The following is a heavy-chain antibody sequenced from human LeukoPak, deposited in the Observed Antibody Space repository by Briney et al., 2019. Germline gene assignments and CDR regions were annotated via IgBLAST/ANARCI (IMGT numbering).Heavy chain of an antibody. CDR1: GFTFSSYA. V-gene: IGHV3-30-3*01. CDR2: ISYDGSNK. Sequence: PGRSLRLSCAASGFTFSSYAMHWVRQAPGKGLEWVAVISYDGSNKYYADSVKGRFTISRDNSKNTLYLQMNSLRAEDTAVYYCARDKYYYDSSGYPHDWGQGTLVTVSS. J-gene: IGHJ4*02. D-gene: IGHD3-22*01. CDR3: ARDKYYYDSSGYPHD.